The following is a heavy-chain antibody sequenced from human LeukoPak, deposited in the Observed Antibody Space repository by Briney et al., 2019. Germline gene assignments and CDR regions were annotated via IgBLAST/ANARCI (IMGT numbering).Heavy chain of an antibody. CDR2: FDPEDGET. Sequence: ASMKVSCKVSGYTLTELSMHWVRRAPGKGLEWMGGFDPEDGETIYAQKFQGRVTMTEDTSTDTAYMELSSLRSEDTAVYYCAGIVAGTNWFDPWGQGTLVTVSS. V-gene: IGHV1-24*01. CDR1: GYTLTELS. J-gene: IGHJ5*02. CDR3: AGIVAGTNWFDP. D-gene: IGHD3-22*01.